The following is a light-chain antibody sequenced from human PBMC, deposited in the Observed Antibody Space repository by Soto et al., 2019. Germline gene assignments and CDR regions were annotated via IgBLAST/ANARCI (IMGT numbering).Light chain of an antibody. J-gene: IGKJ3*01. CDR3: HQYGSSTTFT. CDR1: QSVSSSY. Sequence: EIVLTQSPGNLSLSPGERATLSCRASQSVSSSYLAWYQQKPGQAPRLLIYGASSRATGIPDRFSGSGSGTYITLTISRLEPEDFAVSYCHQYGSSTTFTFGHWTKVDIK. V-gene: IGKV3-20*01. CDR2: GAS.